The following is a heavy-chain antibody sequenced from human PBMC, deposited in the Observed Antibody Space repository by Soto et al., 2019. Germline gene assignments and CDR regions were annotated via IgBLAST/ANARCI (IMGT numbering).Heavy chain of an antibody. CDR2: INAGNGNT. D-gene: IGHD3-10*01. CDR1: GYTFTSYA. V-gene: IGHV1-3*01. CDR3: ARSDWFVEIYYYGMDV. Sequence: QVQLVQSGAEVKKPGASVKVSCKASGYTFTSYAMHWVRQAPGQRLEWMGWINAGNGNTKYSQKFQGRVTITRDTSASTAYMELSSLRSEDTAVYYCARSDWFVEIYYYGMDVWGQGTTVTVSS. J-gene: IGHJ6*02.